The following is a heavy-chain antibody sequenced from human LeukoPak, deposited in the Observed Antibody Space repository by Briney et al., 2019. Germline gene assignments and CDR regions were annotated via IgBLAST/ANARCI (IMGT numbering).Heavy chain of an antibody. J-gene: IGHJ4*02. Sequence: ASVKVSCKASGYTFTTYAMNWVRQAPGQGLEWMGWINTNTGNPTYAQGFTGRFVLSLDTSVSTAYLQISSLKAEDTAVYYCARAGFHGRDGYNYNYWGQGTLVTVSS. D-gene: IGHD5-24*01. CDR1: GYTFTTYA. CDR2: INTNTGNP. CDR3: ARAGFHGRDGYNYNY. V-gene: IGHV7-4-1*02.